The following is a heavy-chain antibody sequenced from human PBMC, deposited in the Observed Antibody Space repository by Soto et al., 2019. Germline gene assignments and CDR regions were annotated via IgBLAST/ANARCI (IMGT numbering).Heavy chain of an antibody. CDR3: AKTTYDILTGLNWFDP. Sequence: ASVKVSCKASGYTFTSYGISWVRQAPGQGLEWMGWISAYNGNTNYAQKLQGRVTMTTDTSTSTAYMELRSLRSDDTAVYYCAKTTYDILTGLNWFDPWGQGTLVTAPQ. CDR1: GYTFTSYG. D-gene: IGHD3-9*01. V-gene: IGHV1-18*01. J-gene: IGHJ5*02. CDR2: ISAYNGNT.